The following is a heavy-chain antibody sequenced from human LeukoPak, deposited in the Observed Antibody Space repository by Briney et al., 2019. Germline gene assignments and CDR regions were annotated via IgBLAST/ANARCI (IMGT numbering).Heavy chain of an antibody. J-gene: IGHJ4*02. Sequence: SQTLSLTCFISGDSVSNNGVTWNWIRQSPSRGLEWLGRTYYRSKWYNDYTTSMKSRITINPDTSKNQFSLQVNSVTLEDTAVYYCARGGGSGGCGFDNWGQGTLVTVSS. V-gene: IGHV6-1*01. CDR1: GDSVSNNGVT. CDR2: TYYRSKWYN. D-gene: IGHD2-15*01. CDR3: ARGGGSGGCGFDN.